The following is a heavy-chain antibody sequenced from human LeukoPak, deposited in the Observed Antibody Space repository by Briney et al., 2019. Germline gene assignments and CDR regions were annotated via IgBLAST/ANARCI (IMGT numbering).Heavy chain of an antibody. Sequence: ASVTVSCKASGFTFTSYDINWVRQTTGQGLEWMGWMNPNNGNTGYAQKFQGRVTTTRDTSISTAYMELRSLRSEDTAMYYCVRDGEGVAISVNYWFDPWGQGTLVTVSS. J-gene: IGHJ5*02. CDR3: VRDGEGVAISVNYWFDP. V-gene: IGHV1-8*01. D-gene: IGHD3-10*01. CDR1: GFTFTSYD. CDR2: MNPNNGNT.